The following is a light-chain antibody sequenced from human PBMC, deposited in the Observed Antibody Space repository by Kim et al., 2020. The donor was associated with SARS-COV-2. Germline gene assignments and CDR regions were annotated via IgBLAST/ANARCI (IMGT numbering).Light chain of an antibody. Sequence: ASVVDRVTVPCRASQSITTCLALYRQRPGKAPELLNYDASSLQSGVPSRFTGSGSGTEFTLTISSLQPDDFATYYCQQHKTYPLTFGGGTKVDIK. CDR1: QSITTC. CDR3: QQHKTYPLT. V-gene: IGKV1-5*01. J-gene: IGKJ4*01. CDR2: DAS.